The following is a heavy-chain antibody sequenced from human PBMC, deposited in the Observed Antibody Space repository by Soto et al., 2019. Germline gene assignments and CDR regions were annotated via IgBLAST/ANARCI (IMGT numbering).Heavy chain of an antibody. V-gene: IGHV1-46*01. CDR3: ARVATIGNYLYYFDY. D-gene: IGHD5-12*01. CDR2: INPSGGST. CDR1: GYTFTSYY. J-gene: IGHJ4*02. Sequence: GASVKVSCKASGYTFTSYYMHWVRQAPGQGLEWMGIINPSGGSTSYAQKFQGRVTMTRNTSTSTVYMELSSLRSEDTAVYYCARVATIGNYLYYFDYWGQGTLVTVSS.